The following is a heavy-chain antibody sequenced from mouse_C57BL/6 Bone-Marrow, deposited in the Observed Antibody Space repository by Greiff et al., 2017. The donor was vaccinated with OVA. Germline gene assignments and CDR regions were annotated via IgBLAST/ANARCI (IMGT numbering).Heavy chain of an antibody. CDR2: ISDGGSYT. CDR1: GFTFSSYA. CDR3: AGDGYPFAY. Sequence: EVKLVESGGGLVKPGGSLKLPCAASGFTFSSYAMSWVRQTPEKRLEWVATISDGGSYTYYPDNVKGRFTISRDNAKNNLYLQMSHLKSEDTAMYYCAGDGYPFAYWGQGTLVTVSA. J-gene: IGHJ3*01. V-gene: IGHV5-4*03. D-gene: IGHD2-3*01.